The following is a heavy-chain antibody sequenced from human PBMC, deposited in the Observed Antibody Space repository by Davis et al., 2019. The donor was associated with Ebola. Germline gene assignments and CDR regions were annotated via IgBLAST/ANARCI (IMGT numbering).Heavy chain of an antibody. D-gene: IGHD3-3*01. Sequence: GESLKISCAASGFTFTNYAMNWVRQAPGKGLEWVSAISGVGGSTYYADSVKGRFMVSRDNSKNTLFLQMNGLRAEDTAVYYCTGGDFWSGQFDFWGQGTLVTVSA. CDR2: ISGVGGST. CDR1: GFTFTNYA. V-gene: IGHV3-23*01. J-gene: IGHJ4*02. CDR3: TGGDFWSGQFDF.